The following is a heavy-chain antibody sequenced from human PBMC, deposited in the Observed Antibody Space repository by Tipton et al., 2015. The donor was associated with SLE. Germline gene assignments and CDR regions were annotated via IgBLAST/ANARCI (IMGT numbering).Heavy chain of an antibody. Sequence: TLSLTCTVSGGSISSSSYYWGWIRQPPGKGLEWIGYISYSGSTNYNPSLKSRVTISVDTSKNQFSLKLSSVTAADTAVYYCARGMAAVAGPDSWGQGTLVTVSS. J-gene: IGHJ4*02. CDR2: ISYSGST. CDR1: GGSISSSSYY. CDR3: ARGMAAVAGPDS. V-gene: IGHV4-61*05. D-gene: IGHD6-19*01.